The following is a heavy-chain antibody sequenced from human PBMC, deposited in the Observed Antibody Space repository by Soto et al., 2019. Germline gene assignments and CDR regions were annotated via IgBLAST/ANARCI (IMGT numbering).Heavy chain of an antibody. D-gene: IGHD6-13*01. Sequence: QVQLVESGGGVVQPGTSLRLSCAASGFTFNNYGMHWVRQAPGTGLEWVATISNDGRDKYYADSVKGRLTISRDNSKNTLYLQMNRLRAEDTAVYYCAKDQGIASSHGVDWGQGTLVTVSS. J-gene: IGHJ3*01. CDR3: AKDQGIASSHGVD. CDR1: GFTFNNYG. V-gene: IGHV3-30*18. CDR2: ISNDGRDK.